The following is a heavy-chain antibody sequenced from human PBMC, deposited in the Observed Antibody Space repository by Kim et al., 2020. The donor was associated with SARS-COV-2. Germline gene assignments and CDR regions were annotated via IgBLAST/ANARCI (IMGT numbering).Heavy chain of an antibody. CDR2: ISYDGSNT. J-gene: IGHJ6*02. Sequence: GGSLRLSCAASGFTFSSYGMHWVRQAPGKGLEWVAVISYDGSNTYYADSVKGRFTISRDNSKNTLYLQMNSLRAEDTAVYYCAKRIRYSSGWYSPIDYYYGMDVCGQGTPVTVS. D-gene: IGHD6-19*01. CDR3: AKRIRYSSGWYSPIDYYYGMDV. CDR1: GFTFSSYG. V-gene: IGHV3-30*18.